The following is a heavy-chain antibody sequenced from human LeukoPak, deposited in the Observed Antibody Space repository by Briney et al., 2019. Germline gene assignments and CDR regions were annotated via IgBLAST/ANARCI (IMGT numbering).Heavy chain of an antibody. V-gene: IGHV3-23*01. J-gene: IGHJ4*02. D-gene: IGHD2-15*01. CDR3: AKVLFCSGGSCYSEGAFDY. CDR2: ISGSGGST. Sequence: GGSLRLSCAASGFTFSSYAMSWVRQAPGKGLEWVSAISGSGGSTYYADSVKGRFTISRDNSRNTLYLQMNSLRAEDTAVYYCAKVLFCSGGSCYSEGAFDYWGQGTLVTVSS. CDR1: GFTFSSYA.